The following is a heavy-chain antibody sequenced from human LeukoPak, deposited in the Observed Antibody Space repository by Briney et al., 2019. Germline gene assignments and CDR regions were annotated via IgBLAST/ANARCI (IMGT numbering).Heavy chain of an antibody. J-gene: IGHJ4*02. D-gene: IGHD3-3*01. CDR3: ARHYDFWSGYIDY. CDR1: GFTVSSNY. V-gene: IGHV3-53*01. Sequence: YPGGSLRLSCAASGFTVSSNYMSWVRQAPGKGLEWVSVIYSGGSTYYADSVKGRFTISRDNSKNTLYLQMNSLRAEDTAVYYCARHYDFWSGYIDYWGQGTLVTVSS. CDR2: IYSGGST.